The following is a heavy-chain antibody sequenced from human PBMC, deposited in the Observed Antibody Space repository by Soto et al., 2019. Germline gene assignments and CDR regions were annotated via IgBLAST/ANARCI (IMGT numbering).Heavy chain of an antibody. CDR3: ATDLYQLPTMKYYYYGMDV. CDR2: IKEDGSEK. J-gene: IGHJ6*02. D-gene: IGHD2-2*01. Sequence: GGSLRLSCAASGFTFSNYWMSWVRQAPGKRLEWVANIKEDGSEKYYVDSVKGRFTISRDNAKNSLFLQMNSLGAEDTAVYYCATDLYQLPTMKYYYYGMDVWGQGTTVTVSS. V-gene: IGHV3-7*03. CDR1: GFTFSNYW.